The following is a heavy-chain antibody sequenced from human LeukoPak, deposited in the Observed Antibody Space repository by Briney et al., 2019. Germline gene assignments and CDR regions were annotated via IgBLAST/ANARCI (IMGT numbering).Heavy chain of an antibody. CDR1: GFIFNNYW. CDR2: IKQDGSEK. V-gene: IGHV3-7*01. D-gene: IGHD1-14*01. CDR3: ARAHRSRAFDY. Sequence: GGSLRLSCAASGFIFNNYWKSWVRQAPGKGLEWVANIKQDGSEKYYVDSVKGRFTISRDNAKNSLYLQMNSLRAEDTAVYYCARAHRSRAFDYWGQGTLVTVSS. J-gene: IGHJ4*02.